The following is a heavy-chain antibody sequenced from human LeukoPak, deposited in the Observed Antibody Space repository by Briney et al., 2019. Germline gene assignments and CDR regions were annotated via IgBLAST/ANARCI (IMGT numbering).Heavy chain of an antibody. D-gene: IGHD1-1*01. CDR2: IKSKADGETT. J-gene: IGHJ4*02. Sequence: GGSLRLSCVASGFIFSDAWMSWVRQAPGKGLEWVVRIKSKADGETTDYAAPLKGRFTISRDDSKNTLYVQINSLKTEDTGVYYCTTGYWNAWHDGYWGQGTLVTVSS. CDR1: GFIFSDAW. CDR3: TTGYWNAWHDGY. V-gene: IGHV3-15*01.